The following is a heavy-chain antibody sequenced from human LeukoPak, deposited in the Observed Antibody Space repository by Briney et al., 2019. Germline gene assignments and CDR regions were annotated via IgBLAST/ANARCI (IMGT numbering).Heavy chain of an antibody. CDR1: GFTFSIYG. D-gene: IGHD5-24*01. J-gene: IGHJ4*02. CDR2: IRSDGTKT. V-gene: IGHV3-30*02. Sequence: GGSLRLSCAASGFTFSIYGMHWVRQAPGKGLEWVTFIRSDGTKTHYADSVKGRFTISRDNSKNTLFLQIDNLRDDDTAVYYCAKGRGKDGQNLFDYWGQGTLITVSS. CDR3: AKGRGKDGQNLFDY.